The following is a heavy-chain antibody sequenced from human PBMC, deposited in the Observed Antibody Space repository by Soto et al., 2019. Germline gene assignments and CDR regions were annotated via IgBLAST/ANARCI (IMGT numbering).Heavy chain of an antibody. D-gene: IGHD7-27*01. CDR2: IHYSGST. CDR1: GGSISSGGYY. Sequence: QVQLQESGPGLVKPSQTLSLTCTVSGGSISSGGYYWSWIRQHPGKGLEWIGYIHYSGSTYYNPSLKSRVTISVDTSKNQFSLKLSSVTDADTAVYYCARDNTWGLNDYWGQGTLVTVSS. CDR3: ARDNTWGLNDY. V-gene: IGHV4-31*03. J-gene: IGHJ4*02.